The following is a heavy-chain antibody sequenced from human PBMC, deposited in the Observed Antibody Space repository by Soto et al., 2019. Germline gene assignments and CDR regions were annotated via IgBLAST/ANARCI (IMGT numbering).Heavy chain of an antibody. CDR1: GFTFISYG. V-gene: IGHV3-30*18. D-gene: IGHD4-17*01. J-gene: IGHJ6*02. CDR2: ISYDGSNK. Sequence: LRLSCSASGFTFISYGMHWVRQAPGKGLEWVAVISYDGSNKYYADSVKGRFTISRDNSKNTLYLQMNSRRAEDTAVYYCAKDKYGASGRDVWGQGNTVTASS. CDR3: AKDKYGASGRDV.